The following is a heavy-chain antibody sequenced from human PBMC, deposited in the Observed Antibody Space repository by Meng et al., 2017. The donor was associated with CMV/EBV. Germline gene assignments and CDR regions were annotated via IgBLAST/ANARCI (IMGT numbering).Heavy chain of an antibody. CDR3: ARGKLDPHCSSTSCYDYYYGMDV. J-gene: IGHJ6*02. CDR1: GFNFSSYW. CDR2: ISSSSSYR. Sequence: GESLKIPRAASGFNFSSYWVHWVRQAPGKGLEWVSSISSSSSYRYYADSVKGRFTISRDNAKNSLYLQMKSLRAEDTAVYYCARGKLDPHCSSTSCYDYYYGMDVWGQGTTVTVSS. D-gene: IGHD2-2*01. V-gene: IGHV3-21*01.